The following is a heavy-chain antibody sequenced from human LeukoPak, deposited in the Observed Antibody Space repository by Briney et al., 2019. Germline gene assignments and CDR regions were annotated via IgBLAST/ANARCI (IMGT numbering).Heavy chain of an antibody. CDR1: GGSFSGYY. CDR3: ARVKPPYYDFWSGPAAYYFGY. V-gene: IGHV4-34*01. D-gene: IGHD3-3*01. Sequence: SETLSLTCAVYGGSFSGYYWSWIRQPPGKGLEWIGEINHSGSTNYNPSLKSRVTISVDTSKNQFSLKLSSVTAADTAVYYCARVKPPYYDFWSGPAAYYFGYWGQGTLVTVSS. CDR2: INHSGST. J-gene: IGHJ4*02.